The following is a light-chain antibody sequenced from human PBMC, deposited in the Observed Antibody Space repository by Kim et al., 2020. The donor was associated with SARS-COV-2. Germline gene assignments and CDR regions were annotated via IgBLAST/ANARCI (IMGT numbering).Light chain of an antibody. V-gene: IGKV1-39*01. CDR2: AAS. Sequence: SASVGDRVTITCRASQSISSYLNWYQQKPGKAPKLLIYAASSLQSGVPSRFSGSGSGTDFTLTISRLQPEDFATYSCQQSYSTPVSFGQGTKLEI. CDR1: QSISSY. CDR3: QQSYSTPVS. J-gene: IGKJ2*03.